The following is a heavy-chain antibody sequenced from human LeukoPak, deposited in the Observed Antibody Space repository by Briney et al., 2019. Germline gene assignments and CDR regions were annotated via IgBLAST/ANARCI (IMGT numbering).Heavy chain of an antibody. D-gene: IGHD6-13*01. CDR1: GFTFSSYS. CDR3: ARVQKGIAAAGTGGGWFEP. Sequence: GGSLRLSCAASGFTFSSYSMNWVRQAPGKGLEWVSSISSSSSYIYYADSVKGRFTISRDNAKNSLYLQMNSLRAEDTAVYYCARVQKGIAAAGTGGGWFEPWGQGTLVTVS. V-gene: IGHV3-21*04. J-gene: IGHJ5*02. CDR2: ISSSSSYI.